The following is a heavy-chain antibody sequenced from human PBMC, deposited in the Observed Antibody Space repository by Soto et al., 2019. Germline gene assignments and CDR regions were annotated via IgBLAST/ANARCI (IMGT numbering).Heavy chain of an antibody. D-gene: IGHD3-10*01. CDR1: GGSISSYY. J-gene: IGHJ6*02. V-gene: IGHV4-59*08. CDR3: ARKGFGPLHGLVDV. CDR2: VHHSWGS. Sequence: QVQLQESGPGLVKPSETLSLSCTVSGGSISSYYWSWFRQSPGKRMEWIGYVHHSWGSSYNPSLQRLVAISLEPSKSQFSLKVPSGTATDPALYDCARKGFGPLHGLVDVWGQGPTVTVSS.